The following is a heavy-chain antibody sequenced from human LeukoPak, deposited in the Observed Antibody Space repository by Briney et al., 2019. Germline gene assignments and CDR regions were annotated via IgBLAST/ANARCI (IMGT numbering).Heavy chain of an antibody. CDR1: GYTFTSNY. CDR2: INPSGGST. J-gene: IGHJ4*02. CDR3: ARGYYDSSGYGGFDY. V-gene: IGHV1-46*01. Sequence: ASVKVSCKAFGYTFTSNYMHWVRQAPGQGLEWMGIINPSGGSTSYAQKFQGRVTMTRDTSTSTVYMELSSLRSEDTAVYYCARGYYDSSGYGGFDYWGQGTLVTVSS. D-gene: IGHD3-22*01.